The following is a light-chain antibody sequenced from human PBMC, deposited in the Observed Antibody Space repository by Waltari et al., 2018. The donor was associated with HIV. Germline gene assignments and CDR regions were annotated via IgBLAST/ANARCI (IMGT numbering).Light chain of an antibody. CDR2: DNN. V-gene: IGLV1-51*01. J-gene: IGLJ3*02. CDR1: CSNIGDNY. CDR3: GTWDSSLSSNWV. Sequence: QSVLTQPPSVSAAPGQKVTISCSGSCSNIGDNYVPWYQHLPGTAPKLLIYDNNKRPSGIPDRFSGAKSGTSATLCITGLQTGDEADYYCGTWDSSLSSNWVFGGGTKLTVL.